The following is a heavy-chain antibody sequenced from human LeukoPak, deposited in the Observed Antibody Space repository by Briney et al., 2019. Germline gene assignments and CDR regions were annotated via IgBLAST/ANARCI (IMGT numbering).Heavy chain of an antibody. CDR2: IYYSGST. Sequence: SETLSLTCTVSGGSISSSSYYWGWIRQPPGKGLEWIGSIYYSGSTYYNPSLKSRVTISVDTSKNQFSLKLSSVTAADTAVYYCARGRGYSYGDTGFDPWGQGTLVTVSS. V-gene: IGHV4-39*07. CDR1: GGSISSSSYY. CDR3: ARGRGYSYGDTGFDP. D-gene: IGHD5-18*01. J-gene: IGHJ5*02.